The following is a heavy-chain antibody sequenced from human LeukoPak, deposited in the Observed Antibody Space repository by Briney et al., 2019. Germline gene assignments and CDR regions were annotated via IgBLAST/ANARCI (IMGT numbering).Heavy chain of an antibody. CDR3: ATGAEYCTNGVCYRFDY. CDR1: GFTFSSYS. CDR2: ISSSSSYI. V-gene: IGHV3-21*01. D-gene: IGHD2-8*01. Sequence: GSLRLSCAASGFTFSSYSMNWVRQAPGKGLEWVSSISSSSSYIYYADSVKGRFTISRDNAKNSLYLQMNSLRAEDTAVYYCATGAEYCTNGVCYRFDYWGQGTLVTVSS. J-gene: IGHJ4*02.